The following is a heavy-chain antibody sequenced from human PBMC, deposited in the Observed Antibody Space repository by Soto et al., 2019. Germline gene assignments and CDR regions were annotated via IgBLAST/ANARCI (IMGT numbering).Heavy chain of an antibody. D-gene: IGHD3-22*01. J-gene: IGHJ6*02. CDR2: IKEEGREK. V-gene: IGHV3-7*01. Sequence: GGSLRLSCAASGFTFSTYWMSWVRQAPGKGLEGVANIKEEGREKYYVDSVEGRFTISRDNAKNSLYLQMTSLRAEDTALYYCARGWGYFDSSGFPYLYAMDVWGQGTTVTVSS. CDR3: ARGWGYFDSSGFPYLYAMDV. CDR1: GFTFSTYW.